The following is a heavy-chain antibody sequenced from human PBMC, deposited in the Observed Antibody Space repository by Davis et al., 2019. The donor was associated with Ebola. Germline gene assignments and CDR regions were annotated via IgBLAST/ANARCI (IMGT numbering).Heavy chain of an antibody. V-gene: IGHV3-73*01. CDR1: GFTFSGSA. CDR3: ARDLRAAAGLYYYYYGMDV. CDR2: IRSKANSYAT. D-gene: IGHD6-13*01. J-gene: IGHJ6*02. Sequence: GESLKISCAASGFTFSGSAMHWVRQASGKGLEWVGRIRSKANSYATAYAASVKGRFTISRDDSKNTAYLQMNSLKTEDTAVYYCARDLRAAAGLYYYYYGMDVWGQGTTVTVSS.